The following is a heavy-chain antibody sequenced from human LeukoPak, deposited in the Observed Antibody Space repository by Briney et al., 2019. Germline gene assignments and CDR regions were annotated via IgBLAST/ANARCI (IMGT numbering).Heavy chain of an antibody. Sequence: ASVKVSCKASGYTFTGYYMHWVRQAPGQGLEWMGRINPNSGGTNYAQKFQGRVTMTRDTSISTAYMELSRLRSDDTAVYYRATFSGIVVVNNGRDYWGQGTLVTVSS. D-gene: IGHD3-22*01. CDR1: GYTFTGYY. J-gene: IGHJ4*02. CDR2: INPNSGGT. V-gene: IGHV1-2*06. CDR3: ATFSGIVVVNNGRDY.